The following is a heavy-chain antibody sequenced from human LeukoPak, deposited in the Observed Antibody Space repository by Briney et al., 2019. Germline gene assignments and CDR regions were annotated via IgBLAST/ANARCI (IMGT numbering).Heavy chain of an antibody. D-gene: IGHD3-22*01. J-gene: IGHJ4*02. Sequence: SETLSLTCALSGYSISSGYHWGWIRQPPGKGLEWIGSISHSGSTYYNPSLKGRVTISVDTSKNQFSLKLSSVTAADTAVYYCARHNLYDSNGDGRYCFDYWGQGTLVTVSS. CDR3: ARHNLYDSNGDGRYCFDY. V-gene: IGHV4-38-2*01. CDR1: GYSISSGYH. CDR2: ISHSGST.